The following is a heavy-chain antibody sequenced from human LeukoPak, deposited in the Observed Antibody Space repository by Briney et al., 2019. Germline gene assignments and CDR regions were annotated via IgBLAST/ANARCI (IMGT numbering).Heavy chain of an antibody. CDR2: ISSTSGTI. CDR1: GFAFSTYS. Sequence: GGSLRLSCAASGFAFSTYSMNWVRQAPGKGLEWVSYISSTSGTIYYADSVKGRFTISRDNAKNTLNLQMNSLRAEDTAVYYCARDLGQYYDTSDNWFDPWGQGTLVTVSS. D-gene: IGHD3-22*01. J-gene: IGHJ5*02. CDR3: ARDLGQYYDTSDNWFDP. V-gene: IGHV3-48*04.